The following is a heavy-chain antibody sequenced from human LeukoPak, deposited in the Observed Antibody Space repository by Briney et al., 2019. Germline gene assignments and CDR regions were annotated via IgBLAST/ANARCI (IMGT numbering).Heavy chain of an antibody. J-gene: IGHJ4*02. CDR2: ISWNSGSI. D-gene: IGHD3-10*01. CDR1: GFTFDDYA. CDR3: AKDLGDYYGSGSYYNGYYFDY. Sequence: GGSLRLSCSASGFTFDDYAMHWVRQAPGKGLEWVSGISWNSGSIGYADSVKGRFTISRDNAKNSLYLQMNSLRAEDTAVYYCAKDLGDYYGSGSYYNGYYFDYWGQGTLVTVSS. V-gene: IGHV3-9*01.